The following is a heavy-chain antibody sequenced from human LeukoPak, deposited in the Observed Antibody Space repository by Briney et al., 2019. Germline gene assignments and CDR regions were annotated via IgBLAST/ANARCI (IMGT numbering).Heavy chain of an antibody. Sequence: SETLSLTCAVYGGSFSGYYWSWIRQPPGKGLEWIGEINHSGSTNYNPSLKSRVTISVDTSKNQFSLKLSSVTAADTAVYYCARGRGSSWYWGGQGTLVTVSS. CDR2: INHSGST. CDR3: ARGRGSSWYW. J-gene: IGHJ4*02. V-gene: IGHV4-34*01. D-gene: IGHD6-13*01. CDR1: GGSFSGYY.